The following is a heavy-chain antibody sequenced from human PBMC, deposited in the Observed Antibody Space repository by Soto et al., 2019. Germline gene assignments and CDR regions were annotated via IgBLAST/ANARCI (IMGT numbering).Heavy chain of an antibody. CDR1: GFSFINNG. J-gene: IGHJ4*02. CDR3: AKDRVESGLGEIDY. D-gene: IGHD3-16*01. CDR2: ISYDGNNE. V-gene: IGHV3-30*18. Sequence: QVRLVESGGGVVQPGRSLRLSCAASGFSFINNGMHWVRQAPGKGLEWVAIISYDGNNEYYADSVKGRFTISRDNSKHTLYLQMNSLRVEDTAVYYCAKDRVESGLGEIDYWGQGTLVTVSS.